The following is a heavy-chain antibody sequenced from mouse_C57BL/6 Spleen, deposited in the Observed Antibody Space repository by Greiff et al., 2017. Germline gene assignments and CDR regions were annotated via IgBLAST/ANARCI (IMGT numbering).Heavy chain of an antibody. Sequence: VKLQESGPGLVQPSQSLSITCTVSGFSLTSYGVHWVRQPPGKGLEWLGVIWSGGSTDYNAAFISRLSISKDNSKSQVFFKMNSLQADDTAIYYCAKIYDYDWYFDVWGTGTTVTVSS. V-gene: IGHV2-4*01. CDR1: GFSLTSYG. CDR3: AKIYDYDWYFDV. CDR2: IWSGGST. J-gene: IGHJ1*03. D-gene: IGHD2-4*01.